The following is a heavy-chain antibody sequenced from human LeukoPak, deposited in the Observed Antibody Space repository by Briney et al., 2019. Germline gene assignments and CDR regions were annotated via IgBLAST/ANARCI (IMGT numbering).Heavy chain of an antibody. J-gene: IGHJ4*02. D-gene: IGHD2-2*01. CDR3: ARDPLCGSSTSCISPIDY. CDR2: IYSGGST. Sequence: GGSLRLSCAASGFTFSSYAMHWVRQAPGKGLEWVSVIYSGGSTYYADSVKGRFTISRDNSKNTLYLQMNSLRAEDTAVYYCARDPLCGSSTSCISPIDYWGQGTLVTVSS. V-gene: IGHV3-66*01. CDR1: GFTFSSYA.